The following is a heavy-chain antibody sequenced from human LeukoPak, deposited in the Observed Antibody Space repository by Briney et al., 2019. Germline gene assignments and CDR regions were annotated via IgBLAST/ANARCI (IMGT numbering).Heavy chain of an antibody. J-gene: IGHJ4*02. CDR1: GFTFSGYA. Sequence: GGSLRLSCAASGFTFSGYAMSWVRQAPGKGLEWVSAISGSGGSTYYADSVRGRFTISRDNSKNTLYLQMNSLRAEDTAVYYCAKDPNPYGTYALGYFDYWGQGTLVTVSS. D-gene: IGHD4-17*01. CDR3: AKDPNPYGTYALGYFDY. V-gene: IGHV3-23*01. CDR2: ISGSGGST.